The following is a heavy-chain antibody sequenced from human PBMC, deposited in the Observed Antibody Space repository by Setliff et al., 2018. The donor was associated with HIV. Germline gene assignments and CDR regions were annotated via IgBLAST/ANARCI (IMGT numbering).Heavy chain of an antibody. D-gene: IGHD3-10*01. CDR2: VFPDDSDT. CDR3: ARSMGFKATTRLDF. Sequence: GESLKISCQASGYSFTTLWIAWVRQMPGKGLEWMGMVFPDDSDTRYSPSFQGQVSMSADKPINTAYLQWSSLKASDTAVYYCARSMGFKATTRLDFWGPGTLVTVSS. V-gene: IGHV5-51*04. CDR1: GYSFTTLW. J-gene: IGHJ4*02.